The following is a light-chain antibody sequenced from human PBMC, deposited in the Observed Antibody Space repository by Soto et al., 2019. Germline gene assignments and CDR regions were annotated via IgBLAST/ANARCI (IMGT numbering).Light chain of an antibody. J-gene: IGLJ1*01. CDR2: RNN. CDR3: AAWDDSLSGYV. V-gene: IGLV1-47*01. CDR1: SSNIGTNY. Sequence: QSVLTQPPSASGTPGQRVTISCSGGSSNIGTNYVYWYQHLAGAAPKLLIYRNNQRPSGVPERFSGSRSGTSASLAISGLRSEDESDSYCAAWDDSLSGYVFGTGTKVTVL.